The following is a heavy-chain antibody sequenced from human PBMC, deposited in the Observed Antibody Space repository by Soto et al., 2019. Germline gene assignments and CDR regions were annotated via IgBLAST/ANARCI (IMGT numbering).Heavy chain of an antibody. J-gene: IGHJ4*02. V-gene: IGHV1-18*01. Sequence: ASVKVSCKASGYTFTTYVINWVRQAPGQGLEWMGWISAYNGNTNYAQKFQGRVTMTTDTSTTTAYMELRSLRSDDTAVYFCARDSRSGPGYYNVPFDYWGQGTLVTVSS. CDR3: ARDSRSGPGYYNVPFDY. CDR1: GYTFTTYV. D-gene: IGHD3-9*01. CDR2: ISAYNGNT.